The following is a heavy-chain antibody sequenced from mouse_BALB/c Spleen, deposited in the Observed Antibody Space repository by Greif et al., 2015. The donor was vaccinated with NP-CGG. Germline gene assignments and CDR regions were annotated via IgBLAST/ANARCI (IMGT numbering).Heavy chain of an antibody. J-gene: IGHJ4*01. Sequence: VQLQQSGAELVKPGASVKLSCKASGYTFTSYYMYWVKQRPGQGLEWIGEINPSNGGTNFNEKFKSKATLTVDKSSSTAYMQLSSLTSEDSAVYYCTRSGGNYHAMDYWGQGTSVTVSS. CDR2: INPSNGGT. CDR3: TRSGGNYHAMDY. CDR1: GYTFTSYY. D-gene: IGHD2-1*01. V-gene: IGHV1S81*02.